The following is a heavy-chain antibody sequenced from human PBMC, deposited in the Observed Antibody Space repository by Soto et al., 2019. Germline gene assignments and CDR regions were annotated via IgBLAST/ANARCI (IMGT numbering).Heavy chain of an antibody. CDR2: IKTDGTST. V-gene: IGHV3-74*03. J-gene: IGHJ4*02. D-gene: IGHD3-16*01. Sequence: EVQLVESGGGLVQPGGSLRLSCAASGFTFSSYWMHWVRQDPGKGLVWVSSIKTDGTSTQYADSVKGRFTVSRDNAKNTRYLQMNSLRAEDTAVYYCAKDLSWGQCDYWGQGTQVTVSS. CDR3: AKDLSWGQCDY. CDR1: GFTFSSYW.